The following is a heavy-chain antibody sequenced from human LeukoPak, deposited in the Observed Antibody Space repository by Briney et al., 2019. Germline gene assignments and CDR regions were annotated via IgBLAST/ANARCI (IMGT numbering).Heavy chain of an antibody. CDR2: IWNDGSSI. V-gene: IGHV3-33*01. J-gene: IGHJ4*02. Sequence: PGGPLRLSCAASGFTFSDYAMHWVRQAPGQGLEGVAIIWNDGSSIYYADSVKGRFTISRDNSKNTLYLQMNSLRAEDAAVYYCARGGLYGDYSFYFDSWGQGTLVTVSS. D-gene: IGHD4-17*01. CDR3: ARGGLYGDYSFYFDS. CDR1: GFTFSDYA.